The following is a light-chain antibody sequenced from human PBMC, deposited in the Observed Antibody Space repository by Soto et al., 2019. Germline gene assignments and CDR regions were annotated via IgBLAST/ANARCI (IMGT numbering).Light chain of an antibody. CDR3: AAWDVSLVV. V-gene: IGLV1-44*01. J-gene: IGLJ2*01. CDR1: SSNIGTNT. Sequence: QAVVTQPPSASGTPGQRVTISCSGSSSNIGTNTVIWYQQLPGAAPKLLIYSDNQRPSGVPDLFSGSKSGTSASLAIIGLQSEDEADYYCAAWDVSLVVFGGGTKLTVL. CDR2: SDN.